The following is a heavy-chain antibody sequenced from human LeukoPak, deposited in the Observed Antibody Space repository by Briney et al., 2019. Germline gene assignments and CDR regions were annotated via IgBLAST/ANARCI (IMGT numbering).Heavy chain of an antibody. CDR3: ARGGRSGYRYFDY. CDR2: ISPNTGGT. J-gene: IGHJ4*02. D-gene: IGHD5-18*01. V-gene: IGHV1-2*06. Sequence: ASVKVSCKASECTFTDYYIHWIRQAPGQGLEWMGRISPNTGGTDHAQEFRDKTTMTRDTSISTAYIELSRLISDDTAVYYCARGGRSGYRYFDYWGQGTLVTVSS. CDR1: ECTFTDYY.